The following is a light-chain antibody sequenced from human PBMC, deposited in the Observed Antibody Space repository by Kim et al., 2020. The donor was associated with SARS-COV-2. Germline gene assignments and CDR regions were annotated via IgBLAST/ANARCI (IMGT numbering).Light chain of an antibody. J-gene: IGLJ2*01. V-gene: IGLV2-11*01. CDR1: SGDVGGYNS. Sequence: GQSVTISCTGTSGDVGGYNSVSWYQDHPGKAPKLLIYDVSKRPSGVPDRFSGSKSGNTASLTISGLQAEDESDYYCYSYAGTYTLVFGGGTKVTVL. CDR2: DVS. CDR3: YSYAGTYTLV.